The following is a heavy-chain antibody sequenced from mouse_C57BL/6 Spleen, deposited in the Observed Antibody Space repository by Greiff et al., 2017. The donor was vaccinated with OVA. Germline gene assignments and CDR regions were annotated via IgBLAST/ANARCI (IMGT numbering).Heavy chain of an antibody. CDR3: ARDLVSYDGYYDWFAY. D-gene: IGHD2-3*01. Sequence: EVQLQQSGPGLVKPSQSLSLTCSVTGYSITSGYYWNWIRQFPGNKLEWMGYISYDGSNNYNPSLKNRISITRDTSKNQFFLKLNSVTTEDTATYYCARDLVSYDGYYDWFAYWGQGTLVTVSA. CDR2: ISYDGSN. J-gene: IGHJ3*01. V-gene: IGHV3-6*01. CDR1: GYSITSGYY.